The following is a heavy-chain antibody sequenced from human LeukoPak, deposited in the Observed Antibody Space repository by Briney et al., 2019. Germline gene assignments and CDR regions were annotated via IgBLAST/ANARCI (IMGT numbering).Heavy chain of an antibody. D-gene: IGHD4/OR15-4a*01. CDR1: GGTFSGYS. V-gene: IGHV1-69*05. CDR3: ARAMTMGAFDY. Sequence: ASVKVSCKASGGTFSGYSVSWVRQAPGQGLEWMGRIIPFSGTSNYAQKFQGRVTISTDGSTSTAYMELSSLTSEDTAVYYCARAMTMGAFDYWGQGTPVTVSS. CDR2: IIPFSGTS. J-gene: IGHJ4*02.